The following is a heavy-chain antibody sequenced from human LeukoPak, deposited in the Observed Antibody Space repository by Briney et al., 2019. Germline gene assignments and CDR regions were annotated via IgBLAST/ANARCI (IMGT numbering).Heavy chain of an antibody. D-gene: IGHD1-26*01. V-gene: IGHV3-7*01. Sequence: GGSLRLSCAASGFTFSSYWMSWVRQAPGKGLEWVANIKQDGSEKYYVDSVKGRFTISRDNAKNSLYLQMNSLRAEDTAVYYCARDGELGSPADAFDIWGQGTMVTVSS. CDR3: ARDGELGSPADAFDI. CDR2: IKQDGSEK. J-gene: IGHJ3*02. CDR1: GFTFSSYW.